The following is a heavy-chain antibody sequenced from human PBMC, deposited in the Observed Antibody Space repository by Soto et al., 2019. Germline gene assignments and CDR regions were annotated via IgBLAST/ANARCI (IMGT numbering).Heavy chain of an antibody. CDR1: GYTFTSYG. CDR2: ISAYNGNT. J-gene: IGHJ4*02. CDR3: AREPNYFAY. Sequence: GKXSCKASGYTFTSYGISWVRQAPGQGLEWMGWISAYNGNTKYAQKLQGRVTMTTDTSTSTAYRELRSLRSDDTAVYYCAREPNYFAYWGQGTRVPVSS. V-gene: IGHV1-18*01.